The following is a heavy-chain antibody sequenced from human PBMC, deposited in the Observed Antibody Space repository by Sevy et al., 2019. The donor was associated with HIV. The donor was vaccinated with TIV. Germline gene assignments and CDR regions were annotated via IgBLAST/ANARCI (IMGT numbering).Heavy chain of an antibody. V-gene: IGHV4-38-2*01. CDR1: GYSISSGYY. CDR2: IYHSGST. J-gene: IGHJ2*01. Sequence: SETLSLTCAVSGYSISSGYYWGWIRQPPGKGLEWIGSIYHSGSTYYNPSLKSRVTISVDTSKNQFSLKLSSVTAADTAVYYCARRVGDIAAAGPRGYFDLWGRGTLVTVSS. CDR3: ARRVGDIAAAGPRGYFDL. D-gene: IGHD6-13*01.